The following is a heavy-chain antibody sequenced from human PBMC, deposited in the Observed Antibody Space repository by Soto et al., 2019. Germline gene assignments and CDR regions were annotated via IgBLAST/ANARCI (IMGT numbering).Heavy chain of an antibody. CDR3: ARQGFEPLHGLVDV. V-gene: IGHV4-59*08. J-gene: IGHJ6*02. Sequence: QVQLQESGPGLVKPSETLSLSCTVSGGSINSYYWSWIRQSPGKRMEWIGYVHHSWGSSYNPSLQGRVAIALDTPKSQLSLKVTSVTATATAVYYCARQGFEPLHGLVDVWGQGTTVTVSS. CDR1: GGSINSYY. CDR2: VHHSWGS. D-gene: IGHD2-15*01.